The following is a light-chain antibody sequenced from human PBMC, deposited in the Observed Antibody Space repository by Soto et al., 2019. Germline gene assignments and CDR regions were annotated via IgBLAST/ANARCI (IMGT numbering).Light chain of an antibody. CDR1: QSVSSNY. CDR3: QQYGGSPPT. J-gene: IGKJ1*01. Sequence: EIVLTQSPGTLSLSPGERATLSCRASQSVSSNYLAWYQRKPGQAPRLLIYGASSRATDIPNRFSGSGSGTDFPLTITRLEPEEFAVYFCQQYGGSPPTFGQGTKVEIK. V-gene: IGKV3-20*01. CDR2: GAS.